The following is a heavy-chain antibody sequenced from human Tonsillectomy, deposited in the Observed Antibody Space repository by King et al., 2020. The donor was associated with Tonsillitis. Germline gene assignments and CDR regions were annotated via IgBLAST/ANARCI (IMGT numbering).Heavy chain of an antibody. CDR3: AEHQGYGETPGNRWFDP. V-gene: IGHV4-39*02. D-gene: IGHD4-17*01. CDR1: DGSISSSSYY. Sequence: LQLQESGPGLVKPSEALFLTCIVSDGSISSSSYYWGWIRQPPGKGLEWIGSIYNGGNTHYNPSLKSRVTISVDTSKNHLTLKLASVTAADTALYYCAEHQGYGETPGNRWFDPWGRRTLGTVSS. CDR2: IYNGGNT. J-gene: IGHJ5*02.